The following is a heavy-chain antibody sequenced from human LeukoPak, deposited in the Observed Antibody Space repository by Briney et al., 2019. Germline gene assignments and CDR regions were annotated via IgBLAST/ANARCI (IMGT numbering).Heavy chain of an antibody. D-gene: IGHD3-3*01. V-gene: IGHV4-34*01. Sequence: SETLSLTCAVYGGSFSGYYWSWIRQPPGKGLEWIGEINHSGSTNYNPSLKSRVTISVDTSKNQFSLKLSSVTAADTAVYYCAIDPKRDYDFWSGYDYYYGMDVWGQGTMVTVSS. J-gene: IGHJ6*02. CDR1: GGSFSGYY. CDR2: INHSGST. CDR3: AIDPKRDYDFWSGYDYYYGMDV.